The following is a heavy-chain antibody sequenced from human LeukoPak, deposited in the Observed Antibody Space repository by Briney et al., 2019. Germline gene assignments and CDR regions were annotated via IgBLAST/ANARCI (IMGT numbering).Heavy chain of an antibody. Sequence: ASVKVSCKASGYTFTGYYMHWVRQAPGQGLEWMGWINPNSGGTNYAQKFQGRVTMTRDTSISTAYMELSRLRSDDTAVYYCARLRDGYNAFDCWGQGTLVTVSS. J-gene: IGHJ4*02. CDR1: GYTFTGYY. CDR3: ARLRDGYNAFDC. CDR2: INPNSGGT. D-gene: IGHD5-24*01. V-gene: IGHV1-2*02.